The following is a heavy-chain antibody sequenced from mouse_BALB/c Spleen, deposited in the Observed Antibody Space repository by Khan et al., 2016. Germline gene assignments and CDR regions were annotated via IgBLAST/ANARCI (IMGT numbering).Heavy chain of an antibody. Sequence: EVQLQESGPDLVKPSQSLSLTCTITGYSITSGYSWHWIRQFPGNKLEWMGYIHYSGNTNYNPFLKSRISITRDTSKNQFFLQLNSVTIEDTATYYCARSDCYRYEDAMDYWGQGTSITVSS. V-gene: IGHV3-1*02. D-gene: IGHD2-14*01. CDR3: ARSDCYRYEDAMDY. CDR2: IHYSGNT. J-gene: IGHJ4*01. CDR1: GYSITSGYS.